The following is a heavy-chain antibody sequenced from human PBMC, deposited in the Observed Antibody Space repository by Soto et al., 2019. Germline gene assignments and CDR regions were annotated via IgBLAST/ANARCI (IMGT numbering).Heavy chain of an antibody. Sequence: SQTLSLTCDISGDSVSSSSVAWIWIRQSPSRGLEWLGRTYYRSQWSQWYNDYALSVKSRVTINADTSKNQFSLQLNSVTPEDTAVYYCARGFRSGDIFFDYWGQGTLVTVSS. J-gene: IGHJ4*02. D-gene: IGHD3-3*01. CDR3: ARGFRSGDIFFDY. CDR1: GDSVSSSSVA. CDR2: TYYRSQWSQWYN. V-gene: IGHV6-1*01.